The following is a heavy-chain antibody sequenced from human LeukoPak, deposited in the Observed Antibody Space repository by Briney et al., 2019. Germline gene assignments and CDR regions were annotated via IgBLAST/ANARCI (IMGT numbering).Heavy chain of an antibody. V-gene: IGHV3-21*01. CDR1: GFTFRIYS. CDR3: ARDRGARGRGLA. D-gene: IGHD3-10*01. Sequence: PGGSLRLSCAASGFTFRIYSMNWVRQAPGTGLEWVSSIGPSSGDIYYADSVKGRFTISRGNDKNSLYLQMNSLRAEDTAVYYCARDRGARGRGLAWGQGTQVTVSS. J-gene: IGHJ5*02. CDR2: IGPSSGDI.